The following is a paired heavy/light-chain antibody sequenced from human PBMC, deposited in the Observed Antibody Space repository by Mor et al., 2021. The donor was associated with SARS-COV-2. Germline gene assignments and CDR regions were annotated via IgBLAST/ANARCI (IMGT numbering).Heavy chain of an antibody. V-gene: IGHV4-61*02. CDR2: IYTSGST. CDR3: ARGYYYDSSGYYYTEDYYYGMDV. Sequence: QVQLQESGPGLVKPSQTLSLTCTVSGGSISSGSYYWSWIRQPAGKGLEWIGRIYTSGSTNYNPSLKSRVTISVDTSKNQFSLKLSSVTAADTAVYYCARGYYYDSSGYYYTEDYYYGMDVWGQGTTVTVSS. CDR1: GGSISSGSYY. J-gene: IGHJ6*02. D-gene: IGHD3-22*01.
Light chain of an antibody. V-gene: IGKV1-9*01. J-gene: IGKJ1*01. CDR1: QGISSY. CDR2: AAS. Sequence: DIQLTQSPSFLSASVGDRVTITCRASQGISSYLAWYQQKPGKAPKLLIYAASTLQSGVPSRFSGSGSGTEFTLTISSLQPEDFATYYCQQLNSYPPTFGQGTKVEIK. CDR3: QQLNSYPPT.